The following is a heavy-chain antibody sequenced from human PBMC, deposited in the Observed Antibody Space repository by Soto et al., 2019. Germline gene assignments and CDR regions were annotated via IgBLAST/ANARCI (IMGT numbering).Heavy chain of an antibody. D-gene: IGHD3-9*01. J-gene: IGHJ6*02. Sequence: PSETLSLTCTVSGGSISSGNYCWSWIRQNPGKGLEWIGYISYSGTIYYNPSLKSRVTISVDTSKNQFSLKLSSVTAADTAVYYCASLPTIPGGYFDYYYYGMDVWGQGTTVTVS. CDR2: ISYSGTI. CDR3: ASLPTIPGGYFDYYYYGMDV. V-gene: IGHV4-30-4*01. CDR1: GGSISSGNYC.